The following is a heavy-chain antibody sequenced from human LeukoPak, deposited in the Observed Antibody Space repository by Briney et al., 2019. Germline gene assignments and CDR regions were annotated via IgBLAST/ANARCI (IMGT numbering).Heavy chain of an antibody. D-gene: IGHD5-12*01. CDR2: ISGSGGST. CDR3: AKGLGYLDAFDI. J-gene: IGHJ3*02. CDR1: GFTFSSYA. V-gene: IGHV3-23*01. Sequence: GGSLRLSCAASGFTFSSYAMSWVRQAPGKGLEWVSAISGSGGSTYYADSVKGRFTISRDNSKNTLYLQMNSLRAEDMAVYYCAKGLGYLDAFDIWGQGTMVTVSS.